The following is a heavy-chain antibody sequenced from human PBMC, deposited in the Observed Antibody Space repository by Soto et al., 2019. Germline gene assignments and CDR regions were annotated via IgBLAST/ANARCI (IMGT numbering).Heavy chain of an antibody. J-gene: IGHJ6*02. Sequence: EVQLVESGGGLVQPGGSLRLSCAASGFTFSTYEMDWVRQAPGKGLEWVSYISGTGGTIYYADSVKGRFTISRDNAKNSLYLEMNSLRAEDTAVYYCAREGITYYYYGMDVWGQGTTVTVSS. V-gene: IGHV3-48*03. CDR1: GFTFSTYE. CDR2: ISGTGGTI. CDR3: AREGITYYYYGMDV.